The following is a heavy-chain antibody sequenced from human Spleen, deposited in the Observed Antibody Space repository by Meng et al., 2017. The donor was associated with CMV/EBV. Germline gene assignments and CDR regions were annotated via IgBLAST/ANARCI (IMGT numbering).Heavy chain of an antibody. CDR2: LHAAGDT. D-gene: IGHD2-2*02. CDR3: ARGYCSGASCYIDD. CDR1: GFSVNTNY. J-gene: IGHJ4*02. V-gene: IGHV3-53*05. Sequence: GGSLRLSCAASGFSVNTNYMGWVRQAPGKGLEWVSLLHAAGDTYYADSVKGRFTISRDNSKNMLYLQMNSLRVEDTAVYYCARGYCSGASCYIDDWGQGTLVTVSS.